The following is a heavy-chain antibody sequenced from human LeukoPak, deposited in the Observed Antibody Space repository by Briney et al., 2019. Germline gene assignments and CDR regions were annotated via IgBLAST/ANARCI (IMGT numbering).Heavy chain of an antibody. D-gene: IGHD3-10*01. CDR2: IYYSGTT. J-gene: IGHJ5*02. CDR3: ARLPRGNWFDP. CDR1: GGSIIGYY. V-gene: IGHV4-59*01. Sequence: SETLSLTCTVSGGSIIGYYWTWLRQPPGKGLEWIGNIYYSGTTNYNPPLKSRITMPLDTSKNQFSLRLSSVTAADTAVYYCARLPRGNWFDPRGQGTLVTVSS.